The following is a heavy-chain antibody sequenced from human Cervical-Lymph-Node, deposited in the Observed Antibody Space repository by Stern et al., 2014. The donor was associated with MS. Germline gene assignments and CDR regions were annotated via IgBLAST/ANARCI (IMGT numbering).Heavy chain of an antibody. CDR1: GFLFEDYA. CDR3: AKQFFGSGTSPFDH. J-gene: IGHJ4*02. Sequence: EVQLVESGGGLVQPGGSLRLSCAASGFLFEDYAMHWVRQAPGKGLEWVPGISWSSGTIDYADSVKGRFTISRDNAKNSLFLQMDSLRPDDTALYYCAKQFFGSGTSPFDHWGQGALVTVSS. CDR2: ISWSSGTI. D-gene: IGHD3-10*01. V-gene: IGHV3-9*01.